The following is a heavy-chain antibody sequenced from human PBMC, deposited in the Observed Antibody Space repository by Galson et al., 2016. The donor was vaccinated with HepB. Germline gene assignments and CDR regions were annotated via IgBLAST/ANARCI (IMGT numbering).Heavy chain of an antibody. V-gene: IGHV1-46*01. CDR3: ARGTFGEVLSTSSYFDL. Sequence: SVKVSCKASGYTFTNYYIHWVRQAPGQGLEWMGITNPSGGATNYAQNFHGRVTMTRDTSTSTAYMELSTLRSDDTAVYYCARGTFGEVLSTSSYFDLWGRGTLVTVSS. CDR2: TNPSGGAT. CDR1: GYTFTNYY. D-gene: IGHD3-10*01. J-gene: IGHJ2*01.